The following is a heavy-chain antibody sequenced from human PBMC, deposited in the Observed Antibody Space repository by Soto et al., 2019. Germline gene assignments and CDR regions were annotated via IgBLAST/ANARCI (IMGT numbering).Heavy chain of an antibody. Sequence: QVQLRESGPGLLRPSETLSLTCTVSGGSIRNYYLTWIRQSPGKGREWIGHVFFTGSTKYRSSLESRVTISVDTSQNQFSLSLTSVTTADTAVYYCAREDGDFVYVHWGQGTLVTVSS. CDR3: AREDGDFVYVH. V-gene: IGHV4-59*01. CDR1: GGSIRNYY. CDR2: VFFTGST. J-gene: IGHJ4*02. D-gene: IGHD4-17*01.